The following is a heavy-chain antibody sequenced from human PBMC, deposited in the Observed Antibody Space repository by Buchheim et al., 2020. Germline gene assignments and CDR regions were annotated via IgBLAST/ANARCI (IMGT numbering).Heavy chain of an antibody. CDR3: ARDQKSGGLWFGELLTKDYYYYGMDV. Sequence: QVQLVESGGGVVQPGRSLRLSCAASGFTFSSYAMHWVRQAPGKGLEWVAVISSDGSNKYYADSVKGRFTISRDNSKNTLYLQMNSLRAEDTAVYYCARDQKSGGLWFGELLTKDYYYYGMDVWGQGTT. CDR2: ISSDGSNK. CDR1: GFTFSSYA. J-gene: IGHJ6*02. D-gene: IGHD3-10*01. V-gene: IGHV3-30-3*01.